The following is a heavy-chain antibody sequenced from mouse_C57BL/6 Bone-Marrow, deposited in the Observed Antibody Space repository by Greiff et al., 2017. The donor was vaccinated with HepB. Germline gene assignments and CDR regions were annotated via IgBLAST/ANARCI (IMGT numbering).Heavy chain of an antibody. CDR1: GYTFTSYW. CDR2: IDPSDSYT. Sequence: QVQLQQPGAELVKPGASVKLSCKASGYTFTSYWMQWVKQRPGQGLEWIGEIDPSDSYTNYNQKFKGKATLTVDTSSSTAYMQLSSLTSEDSAVYYCARYDYDGYYFGYWGQGTTLTVSS. J-gene: IGHJ2*01. CDR3: ARYDYDGYYFGY. D-gene: IGHD2-4*01. V-gene: IGHV1-50*01.